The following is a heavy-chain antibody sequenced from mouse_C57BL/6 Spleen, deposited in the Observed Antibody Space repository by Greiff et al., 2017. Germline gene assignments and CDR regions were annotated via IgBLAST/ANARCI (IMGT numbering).Heavy chain of an antibody. Sequence: QVQLQQPGAELVKPGASVKMSCKASGYTFTSYWITWVKQRPGQGLEWIGDIYPGSGSTNYNEKFKSKATLTVDTSSSTAYMQLSSLTSEDSAVYYCARRTPVLRDAMDYWGQGTSVTVSS. CDR1: GYTFTSYW. CDR3: ARRTPVLRDAMDY. D-gene: IGHD1-1*01. J-gene: IGHJ4*01. CDR2: IYPGSGST. V-gene: IGHV1-55*01.